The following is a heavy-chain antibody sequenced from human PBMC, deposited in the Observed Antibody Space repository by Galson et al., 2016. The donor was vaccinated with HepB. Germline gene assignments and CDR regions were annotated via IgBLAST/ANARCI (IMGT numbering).Heavy chain of an antibody. V-gene: IGHV4-39*01. CDR2: IYYTGHT. CDR3: ATHAGDMFP. Sequence: ETLSLTCTVSGGPISTSDYYWGWIRQSPGKGPEWFTSIYYTGHTYFNPSLPSLTSRVTISMDASKNQFYLRMTSVTVADTAVYYCATHAGDMFPWGQGIQVTVSS. CDR1: GGPISTSDYY. J-gene: IGHJ5*02. D-gene: IGHD3-16*01.